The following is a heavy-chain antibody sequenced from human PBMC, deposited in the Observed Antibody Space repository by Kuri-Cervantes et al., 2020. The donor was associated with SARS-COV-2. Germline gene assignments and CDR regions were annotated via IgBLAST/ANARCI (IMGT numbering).Heavy chain of an antibody. D-gene: IGHD2-8*01. CDR2: IYRVGST. J-gene: IGHJ4*02. Sequence: ETLSLTCAASGFTVSSNYMSWVRQAPGKGLEWVSVIYRVGSTYYADSVKGRFTISRDNSKNTLYLQMNSLRAEDTAVYYCARVISGYCTNGVCPYYFDYWGQETLVTVSS. CDR3: ARVISGYCTNGVCPYYFDY. V-gene: IGHV3-53*01. CDR1: GFTVSSNY.